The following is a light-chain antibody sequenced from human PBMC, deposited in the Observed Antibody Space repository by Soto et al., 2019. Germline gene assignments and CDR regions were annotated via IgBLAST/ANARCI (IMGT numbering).Light chain of an antibody. CDR3: QQYNIWPPIT. CDR2: GAS. V-gene: IGKV3-15*01. CDR1: QSVSGN. J-gene: IGKJ5*01. Sequence: EIVMTQSPATLSVSPGERATISCRASQSVSGNLAWYQQKPGQAPRLLIYGASTRATGIPARFSGSGSGTEFTLTISSLQSEDFAVYYCQQYNIWPPITFGQGTRLEIK.